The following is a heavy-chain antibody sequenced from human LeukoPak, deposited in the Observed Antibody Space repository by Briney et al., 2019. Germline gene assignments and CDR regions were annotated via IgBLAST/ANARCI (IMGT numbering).Heavy chain of an antibody. Sequence: PGGSLRLSCAASGFTFSSYEMNWVRQAPGKGLEWVSYISSSGSTIYYADSVKGRFTISRDNAKNSLYLQMNSLRAEDTAVYYCARDQGYSGRRHDYWGQGTLVTVSS. V-gene: IGHV3-48*03. CDR3: ARDQGYSGRRHDY. CDR1: GFTFSSYE. CDR2: ISSSGSTI. D-gene: IGHD5-12*01. J-gene: IGHJ4*02.